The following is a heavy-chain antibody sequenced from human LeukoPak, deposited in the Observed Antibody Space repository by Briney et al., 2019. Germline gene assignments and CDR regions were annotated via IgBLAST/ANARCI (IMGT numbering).Heavy chain of an antibody. J-gene: IGHJ4*02. V-gene: IGHV3-64*01. CDR3: ARVQPGYTFDY. Sequence: PGGSLRLSCAASGCTFSSYAMNWVRQAPGKGLEYVSAISSNGGSTYYANSVKGRFTISRENSKNTLYLQMGSLRAEDMAVYYCARVQPGYTFDYWGQGTLVTVSS. CDR2: ISSNGGST. CDR1: GCTFSSYA. D-gene: IGHD2-2*02.